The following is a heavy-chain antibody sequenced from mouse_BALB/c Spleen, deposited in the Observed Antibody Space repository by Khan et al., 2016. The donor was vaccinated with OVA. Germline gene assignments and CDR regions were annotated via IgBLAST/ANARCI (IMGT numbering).Heavy chain of an antibody. J-gene: IGHJ2*01. CDR1: GYTFTSYV. V-gene: IGHV1S136*01. D-gene: IGHD3-3*01. CDR2: INPYNDGT. CDR3: ARGGDLGDFDY. Sequence: EVQLQQSGPELVKPGASVKMSCKASGYTFTSYVMHWVKQKPGQGLEWIGYINPYNDGTKYNEKFKGKATLTSDKSSSTAYMELSSLTSADSAVFYCARGGDLGDFDYWCHGTTLTVSS.